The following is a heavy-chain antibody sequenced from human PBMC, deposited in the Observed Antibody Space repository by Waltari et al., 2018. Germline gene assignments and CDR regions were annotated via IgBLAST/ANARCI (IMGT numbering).Heavy chain of an antibody. Sequence: QITLKESGPTLVKPTQTLPLTCTFSGFSLSTSGVGVCWIRQPPGKALEWLALIYWNDDKRYSPSLKSRLTITKDTSKNQVVLTMTNMDPVDTATYYCAHRPYDSSGYYVFTNWGQGTLVTVSS. V-gene: IGHV2-5*01. CDR2: IYWNDDK. CDR3: AHRPYDSSGYYVFTN. J-gene: IGHJ4*02. D-gene: IGHD3-22*01. CDR1: GFSLSTSGVG.